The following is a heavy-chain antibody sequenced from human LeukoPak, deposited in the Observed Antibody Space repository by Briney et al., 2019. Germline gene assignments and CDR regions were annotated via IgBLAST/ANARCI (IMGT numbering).Heavy chain of an antibody. CDR1: GGSISSSSYY. J-gene: IGHJ3*02. Sequence: SETLSLTCTVSGGSISSSSYYWGWIRQPPGEGLEWIGSIYYSGSTYYNPSLKSRVTISVDTSKNQFSLKLSSVTAADTAAYYCARRSLDCGGDCYAFDIWGQGTMVTVSS. D-gene: IGHD2-21*02. CDR3: ARRSLDCGGDCYAFDI. V-gene: IGHV4-39*01. CDR2: IYYSGST.